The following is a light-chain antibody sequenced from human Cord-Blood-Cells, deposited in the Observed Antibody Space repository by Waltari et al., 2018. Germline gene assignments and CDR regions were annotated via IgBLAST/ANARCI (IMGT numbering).Light chain of an antibody. CDR1: QSVSSN. J-gene: IGKJ1*01. CDR2: GAS. CDR3: QQYNNWPPWT. V-gene: IGKV3-15*01. Sequence: EIVMTQSPATLSVSPGERATLSCRASQSVSSNSACYQQKPGQAPRLRIYGASTRATGIPARFSGSGSGTEFTLTISSLQSEDFAVYYCQQYNNWPPWTFGQGNKVEIK.